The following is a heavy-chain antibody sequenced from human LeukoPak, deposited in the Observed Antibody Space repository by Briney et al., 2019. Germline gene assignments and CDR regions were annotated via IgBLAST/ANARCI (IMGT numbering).Heavy chain of an antibody. D-gene: IGHD5-18*01. CDR1: RFTFSSYW. CDR2: INTDGSST. J-gene: IGHJ4*02. Sequence: SGGSLRLSCAASRFTFSSYWMHWVRQAPGKGLVWVSRINTDGSSTSYADSVKGRFTISRANAKNTLYLQMNSLRAEDTAVYYCAEGIGSYGFSYWGQGTLVTVSS. CDR3: AEGIGSYGFSY. V-gene: IGHV3-74*01.